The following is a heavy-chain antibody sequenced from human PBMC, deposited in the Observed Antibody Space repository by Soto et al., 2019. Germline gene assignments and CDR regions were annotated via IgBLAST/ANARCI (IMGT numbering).Heavy chain of an antibody. J-gene: IGHJ4*02. Sequence: EVQLVESGGALVKPGGSLRLSCAASGFTVSISYMTWVRQVPGKGLEWVSIIYSDGNTYYADSVKGRFTISRDNSKNTLYLQMSSLRAEDTAVYYWAKMKYCPSPTCFDYWGQGTLVTVSS. V-gene: IGHV3-66*01. D-gene: IGHD2-2*01. CDR3: AKMKYCPSPTCFDY. CDR1: GFTVSISY. CDR2: IYSDGNT.